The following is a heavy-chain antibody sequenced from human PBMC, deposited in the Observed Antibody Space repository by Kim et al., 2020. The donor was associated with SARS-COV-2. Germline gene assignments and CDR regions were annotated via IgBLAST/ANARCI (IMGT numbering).Heavy chain of an antibody. J-gene: IGHJ5*02. D-gene: IGHD5-12*01. V-gene: IGHV3-23*01. Sequence: GGSLRLSCAASGFTFSSYAMSWVRQAPGKGLEWVSAISGSGGSTYYADSVKGRFTISRDNSKNTLYLQMNSLRAEDTAVYYCAKCPRIVATPPINWFDPWGQGTLVTVSS. CDR2: ISGSGGST. CDR3: AKCPRIVATPPINWFDP. CDR1: GFTFSSYA.